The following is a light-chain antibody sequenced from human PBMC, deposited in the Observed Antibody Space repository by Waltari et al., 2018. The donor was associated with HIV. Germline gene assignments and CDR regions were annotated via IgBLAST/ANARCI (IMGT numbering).Light chain of an antibody. CDR3: AAWDDSLSGLV. J-gene: IGLJ3*02. CDR2: RNN. V-gene: IGLV1-47*01. CDR1: SSHIGTNH. Sequence: SVLPQPPSASGTPGQRVTIPCSRSSSHIGTNHGYWYQQLPGTAPKLLIYRNNQRPSGVPDRFSGSKSGTSASLAISGLRSEDEADYYCAAWDDSLSGLVFGGGTKVTVL.